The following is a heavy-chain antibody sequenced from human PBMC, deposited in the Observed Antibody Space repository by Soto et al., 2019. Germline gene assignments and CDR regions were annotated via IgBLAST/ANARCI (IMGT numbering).Heavy chain of an antibody. CDR1: GYTLTSLD. J-gene: IGHJ3*02. Sequence: QVQLVQSGAEVKKPGASVKVSCKASGYTLTSLDISWVRQAPGQGLEWMGWIRGYSSDANYAQKFQGRVTMTIDTSASTAYMELRSLRSDDTALYCCPGKHSVAFDIWCQGTMVTVSS. V-gene: IGHV1-18*01. CDR2: IRGYSSDA. CDR3: PGKHSVAFDI. D-gene: IGHD2-15*01.